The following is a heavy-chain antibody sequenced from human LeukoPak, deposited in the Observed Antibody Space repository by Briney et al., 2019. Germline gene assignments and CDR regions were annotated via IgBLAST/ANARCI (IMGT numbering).Heavy chain of an antibody. J-gene: IGHJ6*02. V-gene: IGHV4-59*06. Sequence: SETLSLTCTVSGGSISSYYWSWIRQHPGKGLEWIGYIYYSGSTYYNPSLKSRVTISVDTSKNQFSLKLSSVTAADTAVYYCARYPHYYDSSGYMFGTYYYYGMDVWGQGTTVTVSS. CDR2: IYYSGST. CDR1: GGSISSYY. CDR3: ARYPHYYDSSGYMFGTYYYYGMDV. D-gene: IGHD3-22*01.